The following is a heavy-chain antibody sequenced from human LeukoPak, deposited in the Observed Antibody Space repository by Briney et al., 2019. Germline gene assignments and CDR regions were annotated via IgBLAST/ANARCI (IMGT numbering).Heavy chain of an antibody. J-gene: IGHJ4*02. CDR3: ARGSDDFWSGYSPSY. CDR2: INPNSGGT. D-gene: IGHD3-3*01. CDR1: GYTFTGYY. Sequence: ASVKVSCKAPGYTFTGYYMHWVRQAPGQGLERMGWINPNSGGTNYAQKFQGRVTMTRDTSISTAYMELSRLRSDDTAVYYCARGSDDFWSGYSPSYWGQGTLVTVSS. V-gene: IGHV1-2*02.